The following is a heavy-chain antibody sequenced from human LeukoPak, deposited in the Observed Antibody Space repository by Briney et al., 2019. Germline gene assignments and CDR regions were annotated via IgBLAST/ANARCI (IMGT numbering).Heavy chain of an antibody. Sequence: ASVKVSCKASGGTFSSYAISWVRQAPGQGLEWMGGIIPIFGTANYAQKFQGRVTITTDESTSTAYMELSSLRSEDTAVYYCARAMSTFGGVRNYFDSWGQGTLVTVSS. J-gene: IGHJ4*02. D-gene: IGHD3-16*01. CDR1: GGTFSSYA. CDR3: ARAMSTFGGVRNYFDS. V-gene: IGHV1-69*05. CDR2: IIPIFGTA.